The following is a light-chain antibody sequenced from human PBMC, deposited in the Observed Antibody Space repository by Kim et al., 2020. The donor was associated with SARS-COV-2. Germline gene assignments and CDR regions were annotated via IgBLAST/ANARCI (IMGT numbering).Light chain of an antibody. CDR3: QQYNNWPYT. CDR1: HSVSSN. CDR2: GAS. V-gene: IGKV3-15*01. J-gene: IGKJ2*01. Sequence: EMVMTQSPATLSVSPGERATLSCRASHSVSSNLAWYQQKPGQAPRLLIYGASTRATGIPARFSGSGSGTEFTLTISSLQSEDFAVYYCQQYNNWPYTFGQGTKLEI.